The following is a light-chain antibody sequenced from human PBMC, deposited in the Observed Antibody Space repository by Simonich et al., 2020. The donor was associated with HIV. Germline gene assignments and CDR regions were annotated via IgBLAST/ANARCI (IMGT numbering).Light chain of an antibody. Sequence: DIQMTQSPSSLSASVGDRVTITCRASQSITNYLNWFQQKPGKAPRLLIYAASSLQSGVXSRFSGSGSGTQFTLTXSSLQPDDFATYYCQQYNSYSWTFGQGTKVEIK. CDR1: QSITNY. CDR3: QQYNSYSWT. CDR2: AAS. V-gene: IGKV1-16*01. J-gene: IGKJ1*01.